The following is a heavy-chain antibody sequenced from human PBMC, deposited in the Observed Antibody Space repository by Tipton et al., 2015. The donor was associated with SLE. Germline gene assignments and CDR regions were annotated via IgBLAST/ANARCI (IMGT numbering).Heavy chain of an antibody. D-gene: IGHD5-24*01. CDR3: VRGEMATMGFDY. CDR2: IYYSGRT. CDR1: GGSISNYY. J-gene: IGHJ4*02. Sequence: TLSLTCTVSGGSISNYYWTWIRQPPGKGLEWIGYIYYSGRTNYNPSLKSRVTISVDTSKNQFSLKLSSVTAADTAVYYCVRGEMATMGFDYWGQGTLVTVSS. V-gene: IGHV4-59*01.